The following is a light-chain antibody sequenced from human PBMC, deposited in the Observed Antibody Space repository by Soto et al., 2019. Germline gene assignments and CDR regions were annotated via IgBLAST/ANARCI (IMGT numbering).Light chain of an antibody. V-gene: IGKV1-5*01. CDR3: QQYNTYPET. J-gene: IGKJ1*01. CDR1: QSISTF. CDR2: DAS. Sequence: DIQMTQSPSSLSASVGDRVTITCRASQSISTFLNWYQQKPGKAPKLLIYDASTLESGVPSRFSGRGHETAFTITITSLQPDDFATYYCQQYNTYPETFGQGTKVDIK.